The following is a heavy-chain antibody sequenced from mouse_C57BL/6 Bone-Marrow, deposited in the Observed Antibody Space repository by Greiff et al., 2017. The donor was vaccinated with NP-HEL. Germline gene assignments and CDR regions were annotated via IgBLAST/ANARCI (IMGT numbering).Heavy chain of an antibody. J-gene: IGHJ4*01. V-gene: IGHV5-4*01. CDR3: ARSYDRYAMDY. Sequence: EVQLVESGGGLVKPGGSLKLSCAASGFTFSSYAMSWVRQTPEKRLEWVATISDGGSYTYYPDNVKGRFTISRDNAKNNLYLQMSHLKSEDTAMYYCARSYDRYAMDYWGQGTSVTVSS. CDR1: GFTFSSYA. CDR2: ISDGGSYT. D-gene: IGHD2-3*01.